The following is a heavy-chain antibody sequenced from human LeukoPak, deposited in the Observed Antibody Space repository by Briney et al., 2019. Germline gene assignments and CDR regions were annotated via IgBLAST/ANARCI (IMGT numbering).Heavy chain of an antibody. CDR1: GFTFSSYG. J-gene: IGHJ6*03. V-gene: IGHV3-20*03. D-gene: IGHD2-2*01. CDR2: INWNGGST. CDR3: ARVPVVVESYYYYYYMDV. Sequence: TGGSLRLSSAASGFTFSSYGMSWVRQAPGKGLEWVSGINWNGGSTGYADSVKGRFTISRDNAKNSLYLQMNSLRAEDTALYYCARVPVVVESYYYYYYMDVWGKGPTVTVSS.